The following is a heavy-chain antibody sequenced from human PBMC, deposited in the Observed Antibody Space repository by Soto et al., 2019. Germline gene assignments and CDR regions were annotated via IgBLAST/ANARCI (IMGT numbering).Heavy chain of an antibody. D-gene: IGHD2-15*01. CDR3: AKQVVAATPVTGFGWFDP. J-gene: IGHJ5*02. V-gene: IGHV3-23*01. Sequence: GGSLRLSCAASGFTFSSYAMSWVRQAPGKGLEWVSAISGSGGSTYYADSVKGRFTISRDNSKNTLYLQMNSLRAEDTAVYYCAKQVVAATPVTGFGWFDPWGQGTLVTVSS. CDR2: ISGSGGST. CDR1: GFTFSSYA.